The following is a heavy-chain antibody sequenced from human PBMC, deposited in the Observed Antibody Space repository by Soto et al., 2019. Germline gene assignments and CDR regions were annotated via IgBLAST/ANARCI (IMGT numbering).Heavy chain of an antibody. D-gene: IGHD3-3*01. V-gene: IGHV3-23*01. J-gene: IGHJ5*02. CDR1: GFTFSSYA. CDR3: AKDVRFLEWFQNNWFDP. Sequence: GGSLRLSCAASGFTFSSYAMSWVRQAPGKGLEWVSAISGSGGSTYYADSVKGRFTISRDNSKNTLYLQMNSLRAEDTAVYYCAKDVRFLEWFQNNWFDPWGQGALVTVSS. CDR2: ISGSGGST.